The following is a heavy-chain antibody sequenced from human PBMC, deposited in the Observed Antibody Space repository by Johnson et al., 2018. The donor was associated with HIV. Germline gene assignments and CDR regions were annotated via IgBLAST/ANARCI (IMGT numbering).Heavy chain of an antibody. CDR1: GFTFSSYA. V-gene: IGHV3-30*04. J-gene: IGHJ3*02. Sequence: VQLVESGGGVVQPGRSLRLSCAASGFTFSSYAMHWVRQAPGKGLEWVSIILSDGSNIYYADSVKGRFTISRDNSKNTLYLQMNSLRVEDTAVYYCASEIVYDILTGAFDIWGQGTMVTVSS. D-gene: IGHD3-9*01. CDR2: ILSDGSNI. CDR3: ASEIVYDILTGAFDI.